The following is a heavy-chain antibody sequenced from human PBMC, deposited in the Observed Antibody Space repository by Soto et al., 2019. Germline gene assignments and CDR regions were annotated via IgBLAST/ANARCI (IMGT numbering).Heavy chain of an antibody. CDR1: GFTLSAYT. V-gene: IGHV3-30*04. D-gene: IGHD1-26*01. Sequence: QVQLVESGGGVVQPGRSLRLSCAASGFTLSAYTMHWVRQPPGKGLEWVAVISYDGKNERYTDPVKGRFTVSRHNSKSTVYLQMNSLKSEDTALYYCARDGYSGRSDGFDIWGQGTMVTVSS. J-gene: IGHJ3*02. CDR2: ISYDGKNE. CDR3: ARDGYSGRSDGFDI.